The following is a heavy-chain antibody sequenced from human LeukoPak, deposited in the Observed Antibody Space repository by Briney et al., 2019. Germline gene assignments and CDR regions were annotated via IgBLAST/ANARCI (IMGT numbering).Heavy chain of an antibody. CDR2: INHSGST. J-gene: IGHJ2*01. D-gene: IGHD3-10*01. CDR3: ARDRVLLSPTTRVNWYFDL. CDR1: GGSFSGYY. Sequence: PSETLSLTCAVYGGSFSGYYWSWIRQPPGKGLEWIGEINHSGSTNYNPSLKSRVTISVDTSKNQFSLKLSSVTAADTAVYYCARDRVLLSPTTRVNWYFDLWGRGTLVTVSS. V-gene: IGHV4-34*01.